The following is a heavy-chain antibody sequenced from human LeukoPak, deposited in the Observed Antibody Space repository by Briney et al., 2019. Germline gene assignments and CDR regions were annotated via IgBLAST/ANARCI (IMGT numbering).Heavy chain of an antibody. J-gene: IGHJ4*02. CDR1: GYTFTGYY. CDR3: ASLLVGSGSYLS. Sequence: ASVKVSCKASGYTFTGYYMHLVRQAPGQGLEWMGWINPNSGGTNYAQKFQGRVTMTRDKSISTAYMELSRLRSDDTAVYYCASLLVGSGSYLSWGQGTLATVSS. D-gene: IGHD3-10*01. CDR2: INPNSGGT. V-gene: IGHV1-2*02.